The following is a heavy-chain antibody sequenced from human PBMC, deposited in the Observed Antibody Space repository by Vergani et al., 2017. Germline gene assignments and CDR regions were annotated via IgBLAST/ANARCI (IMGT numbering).Heavy chain of an antibody. CDR3: ARDLSSTWSRYFDL. V-gene: IGHV4-39*07. Sequence: QLQLQESGPGLVKPSETLSLTCTVSGGSISSTSYYWGWIRQPPGRGLEWIGSIYYSGSTNYSPSLKSRVTISVDTSKNQFSLTLSSVTAADTAVYYCARDLSSTWSRYFDLWGRGTLITVSS. J-gene: IGHJ2*01. CDR1: GGSISSTSYY. D-gene: IGHD6-13*01. CDR2: IYYSGST.